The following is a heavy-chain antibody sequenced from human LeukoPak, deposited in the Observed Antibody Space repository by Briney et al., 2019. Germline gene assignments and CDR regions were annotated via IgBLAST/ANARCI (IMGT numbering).Heavy chain of an antibody. D-gene: IGHD1-14*01. CDR2: IKQDGSEK. J-gene: IGHJ3*02. CDR3: ASPRITGTTDAFDI. CDR1: GFTFSSYA. V-gene: IGHV3-7*01. Sequence: GGSLRLSCAASGFTFSSYAMSWVRQAPGKRLEWVANIKQDGSEKYYVDSVKGRFTISRDNAKNSLYLQMNSLRAEDTAVYYCASPRITGTTDAFDIWGQGTMVTVSS.